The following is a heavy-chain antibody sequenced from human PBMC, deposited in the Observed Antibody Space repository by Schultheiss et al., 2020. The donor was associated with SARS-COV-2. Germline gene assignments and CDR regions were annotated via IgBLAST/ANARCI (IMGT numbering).Heavy chain of an antibody. D-gene: IGHD2-2*01. V-gene: IGHV2-5*08. CDR1: GFSLSTSGMC. J-gene: IGHJ5*02. Sequence: SGPTLVKPTQTLTLTCTFSGFSLSTSGMCVSWIRQPPGKALEWLALIYWDDDKRYSPSLKSRLTITKDTSKNQVVLTMTNMDPVDTATYYCAHSPEYCSSTSCYLGMNWFDPWGQGTLVTVSS. CDR3: AHSPEYCSSTSCYLGMNWFDP. CDR2: IYWDDDK.